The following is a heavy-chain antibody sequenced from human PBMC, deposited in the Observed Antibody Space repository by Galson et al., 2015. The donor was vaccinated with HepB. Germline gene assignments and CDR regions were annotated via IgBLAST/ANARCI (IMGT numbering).Heavy chain of an antibody. D-gene: IGHD2-8*01. J-gene: IGHJ4*02. CDR2: VYYSGST. CDR3: ARQKGTKIPFDY. CDR1: GGSISSYY. Sequence: ETLSLTCTVSGGSISSYYWSWIRQPPGKGLEWIGYVYYSGSTNYNPSLKSRVTISVDTSKNQFSLNLNSVTAADTAVYYCARQKGTKIPFDYWGQGALVTVSS. V-gene: IGHV4-59*08.